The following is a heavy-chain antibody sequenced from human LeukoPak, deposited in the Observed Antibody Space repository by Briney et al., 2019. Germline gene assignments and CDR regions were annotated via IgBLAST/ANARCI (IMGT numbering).Heavy chain of an antibody. Sequence: PSETLSLTCTVSGGSISSSSYYWGWIRQPPGKGLEWIGSIYHRGSTYYNPSLKSRVTISVDTSKNQFSLKLSSVTAADTAVYYCARVWWELPFDYWGQGTLVTVSS. CDR3: ARVWWELPFDY. CDR2: IYHRGST. D-gene: IGHD1-26*01. V-gene: IGHV4-39*07. J-gene: IGHJ4*02. CDR1: GGSISSSSYY.